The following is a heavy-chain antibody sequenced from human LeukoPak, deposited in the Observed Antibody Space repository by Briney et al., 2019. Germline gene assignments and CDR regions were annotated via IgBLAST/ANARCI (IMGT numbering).Heavy chain of an antibody. D-gene: IGHD3-3*01. CDR3: ARADYDFWSGYYKSYYYGMDV. Sequence: GGSLRLSCAASGFTFSSYGMHWVRQAPGKGLEWVAVIWYDGSNKYYADSVKGRFTISRDNSKNTLYLQMNSLRAEDTAVYYCARADYDFWSGYYKSYYYGMDVWGRGTTVIVSS. CDR1: GFTFSSYG. V-gene: IGHV3-33*01. CDR2: IWYDGSNK. J-gene: IGHJ6*02.